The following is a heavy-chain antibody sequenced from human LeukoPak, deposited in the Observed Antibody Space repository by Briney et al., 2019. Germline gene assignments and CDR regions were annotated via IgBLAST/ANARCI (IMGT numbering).Heavy chain of an antibody. J-gene: IGHJ4*02. CDR2: IKGDGIST. CDR3: AKDHYWSIDY. D-gene: IGHD3-3*01. CDR1: GFTFSGYY. V-gene: IGHV3-74*01. Sequence: GGSLRLSCAASGFTFSGYYMFWARQAPGQGLVWVSRIKGDGISTNYADSVKGRFTISRDIAKSTLYLQMNSLRAEDTGVYYCAKDHYWSIDYWGRGTLVTVSS.